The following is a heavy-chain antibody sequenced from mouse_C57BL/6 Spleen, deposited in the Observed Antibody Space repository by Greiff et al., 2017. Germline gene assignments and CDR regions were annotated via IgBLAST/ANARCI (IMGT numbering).Heavy chain of an antibody. Sequence: EVQRVESGPELVKPGASVKISCKASGYSFTDYNMNWVKQSNGKSLEWIGVINPNYGTTSYNQKFKGKATLTVDQSSSTAYMQLNSLTSEDSAVYYCARASITTVAHWYFDVWGTGTTVTVSS. J-gene: IGHJ1*03. CDR3: ARASITTVAHWYFDV. CDR1: GYSFTDYN. CDR2: INPNYGTT. V-gene: IGHV1-39*01. D-gene: IGHD1-1*01.